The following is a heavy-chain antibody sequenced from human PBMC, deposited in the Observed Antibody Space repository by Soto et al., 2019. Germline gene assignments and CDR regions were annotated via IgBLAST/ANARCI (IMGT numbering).Heavy chain of an antibody. V-gene: IGHV1-8*01. CDR2: MNPNSGNT. CDR3: ARDLGITMVRGGPYNWFAP. D-gene: IGHD3-10*01. Sequence: ASVKVSCKASGYTFTSYDINWVRQATGQGLEWMGWMNPNSGNTGYARKFQGRVTMTRDTSTSTAYMELSSLRSEDTAVYYCARDLGITMVRGGPYNWFAPWGQGTLVTVSS. CDR1: GYTFTSYD. J-gene: IGHJ5*02.